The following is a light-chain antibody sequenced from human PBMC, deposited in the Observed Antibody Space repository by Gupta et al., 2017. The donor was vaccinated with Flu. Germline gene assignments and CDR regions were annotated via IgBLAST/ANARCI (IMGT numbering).Light chain of an antibody. Sequence: QSALTQPPSASGTPGQRVTITCSGSSANIEKNYVYWYQQVPGTAPRVLIYADNERPSGVPDRVAGSRSGASVSLAISGLRPEDEADYYCAGWDDGLSGPNWVFGGGTKVTVL. CDR2: ADN. CDR1: SANIEKNY. J-gene: IGLJ3*02. CDR3: AGWDDGLSGPNWV. V-gene: IGLV1-47*01.